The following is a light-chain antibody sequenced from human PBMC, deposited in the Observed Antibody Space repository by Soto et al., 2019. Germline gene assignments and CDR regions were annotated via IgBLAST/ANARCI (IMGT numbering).Light chain of an antibody. J-gene: IGKJ1*01. CDR1: QSVSSSY. CDR2: GAS. V-gene: IGKV3-20*01. CDR3: QQDYSSPWT. Sequence: EIVLTQSPGTLSLSPGERATLSCRASQSVSSSYLAWYQQKPGQAPRPLIYGASSRAIGIPDRFSGSGSGTDFTLTISRLQPEDFAVYYCQQDYSSPWTFGQGTQVEIK.